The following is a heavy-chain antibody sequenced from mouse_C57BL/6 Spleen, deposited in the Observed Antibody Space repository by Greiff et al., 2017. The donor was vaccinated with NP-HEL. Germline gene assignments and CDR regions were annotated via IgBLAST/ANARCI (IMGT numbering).Heavy chain of an antibody. J-gene: IGHJ1*03. CDR1: GYAFSSYW. V-gene: IGHV1-80*01. CDR3: ARCDYYYGSSPDV. CDR2: IYPGDGDT. Sequence: VQLQQSGAELVKPGASVKISCKASGYAFSSYWMNWVKQRPGKGLEWIGQIYPGDGDTNYNGKFKGKATLTADKSSSTAYMQLSSLTSEDSAVYFCARCDYYYGSSPDVWGTGTTVTVSS. D-gene: IGHD1-1*01.